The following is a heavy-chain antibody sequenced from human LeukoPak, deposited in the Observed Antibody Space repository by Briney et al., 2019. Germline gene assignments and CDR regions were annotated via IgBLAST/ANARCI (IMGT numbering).Heavy chain of an antibody. Sequence: GGSLRLSCAASGFTFSAYWMTWVRQAPGKGLEWVANINEGGNVKFYVDSVKGRFTISRDNTKISLYLQMYSLRAEDAAVYYCARVGKNGWDFDHWGQGTLVTVSS. V-gene: IGHV3-7*01. CDR1: GFTFSAYW. CDR3: ARVGKNGWDFDH. CDR2: INEGGNVK. J-gene: IGHJ4*02. D-gene: IGHD6-19*01.